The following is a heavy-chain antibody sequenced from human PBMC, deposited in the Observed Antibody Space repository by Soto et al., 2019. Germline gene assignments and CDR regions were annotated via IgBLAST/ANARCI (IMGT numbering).Heavy chain of an antibody. CDR2: IIPILGIA. D-gene: IGHD5-18*01. CDR3: ARVPTAMVTSYYYYMDV. J-gene: IGHJ6*03. CDR1: GGTFSSYT. Sequence: QVQLVQSGAEVKKPGSSVKVSCKASGGTFSSYTISWVRQAPGQGLEWRGRIIPILGIANYAQKFQGRVTITADKSTSTAYMELSSLRSEDTAVYYCARVPTAMVTSYYYYMDVWGKGTTVTVSS. V-gene: IGHV1-69*02.